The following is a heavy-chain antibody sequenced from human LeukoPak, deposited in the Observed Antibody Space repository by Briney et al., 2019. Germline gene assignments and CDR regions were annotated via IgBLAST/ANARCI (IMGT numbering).Heavy chain of an antibody. D-gene: IGHD2-2*03. J-gene: IGHJ4*02. Sequence: GSLRLSCAASGFTFDDYGMSWVRQAPGKGLEWVSGINWNGGSSGYADSVKGRFTISRDNARNSLYLQMNSLRAEDTALYYCARDRGDCSSTSCYPLADYWGQGTLVTVSS. CDR2: INWNGGSS. CDR3: ARDRGDCSSTSCYPLADY. V-gene: IGHV3-20*04. CDR1: GFTFDDYG.